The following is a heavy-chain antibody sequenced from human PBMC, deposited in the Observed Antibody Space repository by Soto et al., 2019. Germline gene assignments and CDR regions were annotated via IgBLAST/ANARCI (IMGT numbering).Heavy chain of an antibody. J-gene: IGHJ6*02. V-gene: IGHV1-18*04. Sequence: ASVKVSCKASGYTFTSYGISWVRQAPGQGLEWMGWISAYNGNTNYAQKLQGRVTMTTDTSTSTAYMELRSLSSDDTAVYSCASDPSFRGDISGSVHYYYAMDVWGQGTTVTVSS. CDR2: ISAYNGNT. CDR1: GYTFTSYG. D-gene: IGHD3-22*01. CDR3: ASDPSFRGDISGSVHYYYAMDV.